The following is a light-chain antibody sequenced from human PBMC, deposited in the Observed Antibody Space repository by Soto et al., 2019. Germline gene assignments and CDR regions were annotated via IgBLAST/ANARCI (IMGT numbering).Light chain of an antibody. CDR3: SSYTNINTRACV. V-gene: IGLV2-14*01. Sequence: QSDLTQPASGSGSPGQSITISCTGTSGDIGSYNRVSWYQQHPGKAPKLIIYEVTDRPSGVSNRFSGSKSGNTASLTISGLQAEDEAEYYCSSYTNINTRACVFGTGTKVTVL. J-gene: IGLJ1*01. CDR1: SGDIGSYNR. CDR2: EVT.